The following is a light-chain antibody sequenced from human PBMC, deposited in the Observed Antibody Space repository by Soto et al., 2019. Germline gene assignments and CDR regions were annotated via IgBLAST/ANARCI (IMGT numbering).Light chain of an antibody. CDR3: SSYTSSSTLYV. CDR2: EVS. CDR1: SSDVGGYNY. J-gene: IGLJ1*01. Sequence: SALTEPASVSGSPGQSITMSCTGTSSDVGGYNYVSWYQQHPGKAPKLMIYEVSNRPSGVSNRFSGSKSGNTASLTISGLQAEDEADYYCSSYTSSSTLYVFGTGTKVTV. V-gene: IGLV2-14*01.